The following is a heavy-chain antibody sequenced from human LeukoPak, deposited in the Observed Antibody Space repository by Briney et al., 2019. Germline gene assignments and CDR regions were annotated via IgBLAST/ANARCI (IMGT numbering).Heavy chain of an antibody. CDR3: ARLRSSWLFDY. CDR2: IRGSGGST. J-gene: IGHJ4*02. D-gene: IGHD6-13*01. V-gene: IGHV3-23*01. CDR1: GFTFSTYA. Sequence: PGGSLRLSCAASGFTFSTYAMSWVRQAPGKGLEWVSAIRGSGGSTYYADSVKGRFTFSRDNSKNTLYLQMNSLRAEDTALYYCARLRSSWLFDYWGQGTLVTVSS.